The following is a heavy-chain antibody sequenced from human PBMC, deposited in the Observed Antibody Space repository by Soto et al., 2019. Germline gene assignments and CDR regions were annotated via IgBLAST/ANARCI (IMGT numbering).Heavy chain of an antibody. CDR3: ARRSWSGFWFDP. CDR1: GYTFTTYD. J-gene: IGHJ5*02. D-gene: IGHD3-3*01. Sequence: QVQLVQSGAEVEKPGASVKVSCRASGYTFTTYDINWVRQATGQGLEWMGWMNPDSGVTGYAQKFQGRVTMTRDTSISTAYLELSSLRSEDTAVYYCARRSWSGFWFDPWGQGTQVTVSS. V-gene: IGHV1-8*01. CDR2: MNPDSGVT.